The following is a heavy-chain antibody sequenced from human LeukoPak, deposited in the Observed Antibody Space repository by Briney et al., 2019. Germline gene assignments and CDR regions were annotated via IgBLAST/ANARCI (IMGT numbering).Heavy chain of an antibody. Sequence: KPSETLSLTCTVSGGSISSSSYYWGWIRQPPGKGLEWIGSIYYSGSTYYNPSLKSRVTISVDTSKNQFSLKLSSVTAADTAVYYCARIVVVVAAPWDYGIDVWGQGTTVTVSS. V-gene: IGHV4-39*01. CDR1: GGSISSSSYY. CDR2: IYYSGST. CDR3: ARIVVVVAAPWDYGIDV. D-gene: IGHD2-15*01. J-gene: IGHJ6*02.